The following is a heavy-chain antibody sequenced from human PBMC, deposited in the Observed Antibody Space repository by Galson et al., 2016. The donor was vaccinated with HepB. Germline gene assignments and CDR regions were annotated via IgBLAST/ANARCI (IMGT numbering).Heavy chain of an antibody. D-gene: IGHD6-19*01. J-gene: IGHJ6*02. Sequence: SLRLSCAASGFIFSNYAMHWVRQAPGRGLESVAVISYDGRYNYYTDSVKGRFTISRDNAKNTLYLQVISLRSEDTAVYYCAKSYRPGLTLAGSHYGMDVWGQGTAVIVS. V-gene: IGHV3-30*18. CDR2: ISYDGRYN. CDR1: GFIFSNYA. CDR3: AKSYRPGLTLAGSHYGMDV.